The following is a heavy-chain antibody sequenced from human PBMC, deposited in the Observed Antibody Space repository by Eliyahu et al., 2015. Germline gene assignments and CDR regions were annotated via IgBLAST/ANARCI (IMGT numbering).Heavy chain of an antibody. CDR3: AKADYGDYEADFDY. CDR2: ISWNSGSI. J-gene: IGHJ4*02. CDR1: GFTFDDYA. Sequence: EVQLVESGGGLVQPGRSLRLSXAAXGFTFDDYAMHWVRQAPGKGLEWVSGISWNSGSIGYADSVKGRFTISRDNAKNSLYLQMNSLRAEDTALYYCAKADYGDYEADFDYWGQGTLVTVSS. D-gene: IGHD4-17*01. V-gene: IGHV3-9*01.